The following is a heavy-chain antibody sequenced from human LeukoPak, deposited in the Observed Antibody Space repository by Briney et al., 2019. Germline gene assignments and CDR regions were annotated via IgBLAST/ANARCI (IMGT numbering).Heavy chain of an antibody. D-gene: IGHD2-15*01. CDR1: GDSITNYY. J-gene: IGHJ4*02. Sequence: SETLSLTCTVSGDSITNYYWTWMRQPPGKGLEWLGYIHYSGSTNYNPSLKSRVTISVDTSKNQFSLKLSSVTAADTAVYYCARDSLVGVDYWGQGTLVTVSS. CDR2: IHYSGST. V-gene: IGHV4-59*01. CDR3: ARDSLVGVDY.